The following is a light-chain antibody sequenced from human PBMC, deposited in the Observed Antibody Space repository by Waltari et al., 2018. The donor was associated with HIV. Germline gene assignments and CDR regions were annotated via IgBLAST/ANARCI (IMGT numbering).Light chain of an antibody. CDR2: ADA. J-gene: IGLJ2*01. Sequence: QSVLTQPPSASGAPGQRVPISCSGSTPNIGSSNVNWYQQFSRAAPKLLSYADAQRPSGVPDRFSGSKSGTSASLVISGLQSEDEADYYCSTWDERLNGVVFGGGTRLTVV. CDR1: TPNIGSSN. V-gene: IGLV1-44*01. CDR3: STWDERLNGVV.